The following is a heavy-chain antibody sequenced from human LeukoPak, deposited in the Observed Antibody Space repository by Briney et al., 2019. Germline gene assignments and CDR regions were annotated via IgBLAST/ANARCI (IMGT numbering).Heavy chain of an antibody. J-gene: IGHJ4*02. D-gene: IGHD1-20*01. CDR3: AIDMSRYSWDY. Sequence: GGSLRLSCAASGFTFDDYAMHWVRQAPGKGLEWVSGISWNSGSIGYADSVKGRFTISRDNSKNTLYMQMNSLRAEDTAVYYCAIDMSRYSWDYWGQGTLVTVSS. CDR2: ISWNSGSI. V-gene: IGHV3-9*01. CDR1: GFTFDDYA.